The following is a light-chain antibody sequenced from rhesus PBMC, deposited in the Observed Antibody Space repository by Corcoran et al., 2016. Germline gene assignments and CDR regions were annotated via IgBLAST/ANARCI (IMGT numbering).Light chain of an antibody. CDR1: QSVSSS. Sequence: EIVLTQSPATLSLSPGERDTLSCRASQSVSSSLALYQQKPGQVPRLLIYDASRRATGIPDRFRGRGSGTDFTLPISSLEPVDFAVYYCQQYTNWPHSFVQGAKVEIK. J-gene: IGKJ2*01. CDR2: DAS. CDR3: QQYTNWPHS. V-gene: IGKV3-42*03.